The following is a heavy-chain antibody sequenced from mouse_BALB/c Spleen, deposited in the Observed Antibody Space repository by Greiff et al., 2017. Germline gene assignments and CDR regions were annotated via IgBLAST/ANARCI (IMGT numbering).Heavy chain of an antibody. D-gene: IGHD1-1*01. CDR3: ARDKTTNAMDY. CDR1: GFTFTDYY. Sequence: EVQGVESGGGLVQPGGSLRLSCATSGFTFTDYYMSWVRQPPGKALEWLGFIRNKANGYTTEYSASVKGRFTISRDNSQSILYLQMNTLRAEDSATYYCARDKTTNAMDYWGQGTSVTVSS. CDR2: IRNKANGYTT. J-gene: IGHJ4*01. V-gene: IGHV7-3*02.